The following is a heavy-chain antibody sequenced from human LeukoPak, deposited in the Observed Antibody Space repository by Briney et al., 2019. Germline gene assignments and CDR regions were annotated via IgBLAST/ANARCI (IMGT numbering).Heavy chain of an antibody. CDR2: ISSSSSTI. V-gene: IGHV3-48*02. CDR1: GFTFSSYS. J-gene: IGHJ4*02. Sequence: PGGSLRLSCAASGFTFSSYSMNWVRQAPGKGLEWVSYISSSSSTIYYADSVKGRFTISRDNSRNTLYLQLNSLRDEDTGLYFCARDLMWGFDNWGRGTLVTVSS. CDR3: ARDLMWGFDN. D-gene: IGHD7-27*01.